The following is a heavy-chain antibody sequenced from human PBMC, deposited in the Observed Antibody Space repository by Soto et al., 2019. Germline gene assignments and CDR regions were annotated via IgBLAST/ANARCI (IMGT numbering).Heavy chain of an antibody. CDR3: XXXXXXXGELLWANWFDP. J-gene: IGHJ5*02. CDR1: GFTFSSYG. V-gene: IGHV3-33*01. D-gene: IGHD3-10*01. Sequence: QVQLVESGGGVVQPGRSLRLSCAASGFTFSSYGMHWVRQAPGKGLEWAAVIWYDGSNKYYADSVKGRFTISRDNSKNTRYLQMNSLRAEDTAVYYCXXXXXXXGELLWANWFDPWGQGTLVTVAS. CDR2: IWYDGSNK.